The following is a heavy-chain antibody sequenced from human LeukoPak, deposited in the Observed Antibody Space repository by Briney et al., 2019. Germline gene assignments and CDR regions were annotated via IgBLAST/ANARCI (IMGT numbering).Heavy chain of an antibody. J-gene: IGHJ4*02. CDR1: GFTFSSYW. Sequence: GGSLRLSCAASGFTFSSYWMSWVRQAPGKGLEWVANTKQDGSEKYYVDSVKGRFTISRDNAKNSLYLQMNSLRAEDTAVYYCARVRFLEWLFSQPYYFDYWGQGTLVTVSS. CDR2: TKQDGSEK. V-gene: IGHV3-7*03. CDR3: ARVRFLEWLFSQPYYFDY. D-gene: IGHD3-3*01.